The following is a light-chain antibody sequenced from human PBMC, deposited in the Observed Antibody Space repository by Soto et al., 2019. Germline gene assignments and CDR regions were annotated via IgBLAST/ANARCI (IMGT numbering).Light chain of an antibody. CDR3: QQYNNWPPWT. J-gene: IGKJ1*01. CDR1: QSVTNN. CDR2: GAS. Sequence: EIVMTQSPATLSVSPGERATRSCRASQSVTNNLAWYQQKPGQAPRLLIYGASIRATGIPARFSDSGSGTEFTLTISRLQSQDSAVYYCQQYNNWPPWTFGQGTKVDI. V-gene: IGKV3-15*01.